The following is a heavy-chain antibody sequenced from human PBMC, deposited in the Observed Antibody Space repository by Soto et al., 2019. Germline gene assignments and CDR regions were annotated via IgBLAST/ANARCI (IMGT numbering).Heavy chain of an antibody. V-gene: IGHV3-73*01. D-gene: IGHD3-22*01. Sequence: PGASLRLSCAASGFTFSDSAMHWVRQASGLGLEWVGRIRSKANSYATAYAASVKGRFTISRDDSKNTAYLQMNSLKTEDTAVYYCTRDYYYDSSGYQDAFDIWGQGTMVTVSS. CDR2: IRSKANSYAT. CDR3: TRDYYYDSSGYQDAFDI. J-gene: IGHJ3*02. CDR1: GFTFSDSA.